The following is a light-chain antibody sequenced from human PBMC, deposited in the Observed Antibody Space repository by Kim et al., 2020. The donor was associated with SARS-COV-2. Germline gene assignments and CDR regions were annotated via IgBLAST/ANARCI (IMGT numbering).Light chain of an antibody. CDR3: SSYTTSSTRGV. CDR2: DVS. CDR1: SSDVGGYKY. Sequence: QSALTQPASVSGSPGQSITISCTGTSSDVGGYKYVSWYQQHPGKAPKLMIYDVSNRPSGVSNRFSGSKSGNTASLTISGLQAGDEADYYCSSYTTSSTRGVFGTGTKVTVL. V-gene: IGLV2-14*03. J-gene: IGLJ1*01.